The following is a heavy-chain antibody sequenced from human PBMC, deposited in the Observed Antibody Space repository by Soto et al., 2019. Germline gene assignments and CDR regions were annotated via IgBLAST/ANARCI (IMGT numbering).Heavy chain of an antibody. CDR3: ASSTLIAAAGAVPDY. J-gene: IGHJ4*02. V-gene: IGHV5-10-1*01. CDR1: GYEFTTKW. CDR2: IDPSDSYT. D-gene: IGHD6-13*01. Sequence: GESLKISCQDSGYEFTTKWISWVRQMPGKGLEWMGRIDPSDSYTNYSPSFQGHVTISADKSISTAYLQWSSLKASDTAMYYCASSTLIAAAGAVPDYWGQGTLVTVS.